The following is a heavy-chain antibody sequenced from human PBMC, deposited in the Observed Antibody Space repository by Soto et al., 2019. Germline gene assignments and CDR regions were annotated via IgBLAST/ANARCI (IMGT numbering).Heavy chain of an antibody. CDR2: MSGVGGET. J-gene: IGHJ4*02. V-gene: IGHV3-23*01. Sequence: EVQVLESGGGLVQPGGSLRLSCVASGFTFSNYGMSWVRQAPGKGLEWVSGMSGVGGETHYADSVKGRFTISRDNSKNTLYLQMNSLRVEDTAIYYCVSRGWRQLWLPSYWGQGTLVTVSS. CDR1: GFTFSNYG. D-gene: IGHD5-18*01. CDR3: VSRGWRQLWLPSY.